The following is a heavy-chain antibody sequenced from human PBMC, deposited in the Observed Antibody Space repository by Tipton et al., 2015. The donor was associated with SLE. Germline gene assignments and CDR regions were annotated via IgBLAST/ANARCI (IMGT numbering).Heavy chain of an antibody. CDR1: GGSINSDTFS. J-gene: IGHJ3*02. Sequence: LRLSCTVSGGSINSDTFSWSWIRQPAGKGLEWIGRIYSSGSTSYNPSLRSRVTISVDTSKNQFSLKLTSVTAADTAVYYCASPVVAAAATRGAFDIWGQGTMVTVSS. CDR2: IYSSGST. D-gene: IGHD6-13*01. V-gene: IGHV4-61*02. CDR3: ASPVVAAAATRGAFDI.